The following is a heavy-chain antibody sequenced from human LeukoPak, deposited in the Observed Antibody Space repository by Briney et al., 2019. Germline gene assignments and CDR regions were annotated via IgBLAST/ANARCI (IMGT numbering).Heavy chain of an antibody. CDR3: ARAGDGYNFFDY. CDR2: ISGSGGST. J-gene: IGHJ4*02. CDR1: GFTFSSYA. V-gene: IGHV3-23*01. Sequence: GGSLRLSCAVSGFTFSSYAMSWVRQAPGKGLEWVSGISGSGGSTYYADSVKGRFTISRDNAKNSLYLQMNSLRAEDTAVYYCARAGDGYNFFDYWGQGTLVTVSS. D-gene: IGHD5-24*01.